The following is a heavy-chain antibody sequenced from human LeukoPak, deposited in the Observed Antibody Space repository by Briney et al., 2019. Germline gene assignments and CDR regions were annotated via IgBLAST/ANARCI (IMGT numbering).Heavy chain of an antibody. Sequence: GGSLRLSCAASGFTFSSYSMNWVRQAPGNGLEWVSSISSSSSYIYYADSVKGRFTISRDNAKNSLYLQMNSLRAEDTAVYYCARGDNQLVGGFDYWGQGTLVTVSS. CDR1: GFTFSSYS. CDR3: ARGDNQLVGGFDY. V-gene: IGHV3-21*01. CDR2: ISSSSSYI. D-gene: IGHD6-6*01. J-gene: IGHJ4*02.